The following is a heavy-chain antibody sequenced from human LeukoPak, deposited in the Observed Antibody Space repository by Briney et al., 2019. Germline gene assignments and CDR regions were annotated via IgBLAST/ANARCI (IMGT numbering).Heavy chain of an antibody. V-gene: IGHV1-69*05. CDR1: GGTFSSYA. CDR2: IIPIFGTA. J-gene: IGHJ1*01. D-gene: IGHD4-17*01. CDR3: ARATTVTTYGYFQH. Sequence: VASVKVSCKASGGTFSSYAISWVRRAPGQGLEWMGGIIPIFGTANYAQKFQGRVTITTDESTSTAYMELSSLRSEDTAVYYCARATTVTTYGYFQHWGQGTLVTVSS.